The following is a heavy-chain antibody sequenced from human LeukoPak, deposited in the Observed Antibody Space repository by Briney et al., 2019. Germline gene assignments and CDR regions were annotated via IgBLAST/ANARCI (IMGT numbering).Heavy chain of an antibody. CDR3: ARKGYDFWSGYYTGIGFWFDP. V-gene: IGHV1-69*13. Sequence: SVKVSCKASGGTFSSYAISWVRQAPGQGFEWMGGIIPIFGTANYAQKFQGRVTITADESTSTAYMELSSLRSEDTAVYYCARKGYDFWSGYYTGIGFWFDPWGQGTLVTVSS. CDR2: IIPIFGTA. J-gene: IGHJ5*02. D-gene: IGHD3-3*01. CDR1: GGTFSSYA.